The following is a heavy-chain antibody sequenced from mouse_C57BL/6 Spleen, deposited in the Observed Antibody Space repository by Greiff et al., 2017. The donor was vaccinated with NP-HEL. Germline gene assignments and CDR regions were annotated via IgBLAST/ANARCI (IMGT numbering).Heavy chain of an antibody. Sequence: VKLQESGAELMKPGASVKLSCKATGYTFTGYWIEWVKQRPGHGLEWIGEILPGSGSTNYNEKFKGKATFTADTSSNTAYMQLSSQTTEDSAIYYGAGYYGRNAMDYWGQGTSVTVSS. J-gene: IGHJ4*01. CDR2: ILPGSGST. CDR3: AGYYGRNAMDY. V-gene: IGHV1-9*01. D-gene: IGHD1-1*01. CDR1: GYTFTGYW.